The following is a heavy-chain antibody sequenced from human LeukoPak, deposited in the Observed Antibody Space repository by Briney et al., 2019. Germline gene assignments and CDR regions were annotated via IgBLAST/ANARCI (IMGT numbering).Heavy chain of an antibody. CDR2: IYTGGST. CDR1: GGSISSYY. D-gene: IGHD3-9*01. J-gene: IGHJ5*02. V-gene: IGHV4-4*07. Sequence: SETLSLTCTVSGGSISSYYWSWIRQPAGKGLEWIGRIYTGGSTNYNPSLKSRVTMSVDTSKNQFSLKLSSVTAADTAVYYCARYFDWLLWSWFDPWGQGTLVTVSS. CDR3: ARYFDWLLWSWFDP.